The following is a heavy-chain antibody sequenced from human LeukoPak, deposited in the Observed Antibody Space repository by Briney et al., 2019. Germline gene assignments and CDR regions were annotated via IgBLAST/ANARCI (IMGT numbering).Heavy chain of an antibody. D-gene: IGHD6-19*01. J-gene: IGHJ4*02. CDR1: GFTFSSYS. V-gene: IGHV3-21*06. CDR3: AKVRWDNSHWYYPDS. Sequence: GGSLRLSCAASGFTFSSYSMNWVRQAPGKGLEWVSSISSSSSYIYYADSVKGRFTVSRDNSKNTLYLQMNSLRVEDTGVYYCAKVRWDNSHWYYPDSWGQGTLVTVSS. CDR2: ISSSSSYI.